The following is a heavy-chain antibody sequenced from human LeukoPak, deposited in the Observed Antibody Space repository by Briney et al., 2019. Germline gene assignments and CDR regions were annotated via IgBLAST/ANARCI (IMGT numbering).Heavy chain of an antibody. CDR2: ISFDGSNE. CDR1: GFTFRNYA. J-gene: IGHJ3*02. Sequence: PGGSLRLSCAASGFTFRNYAMHWVRQAPGKGLEWVTFISFDGSNEKYADSVKGRFTTSRENSENTLFLEMSSLRAEDTAVYYCAKPNSGYTAFHIWGQGTMVTVSS. V-gene: IGHV3-30*18. D-gene: IGHD3-22*01. CDR3: AKPNSGYTAFHI.